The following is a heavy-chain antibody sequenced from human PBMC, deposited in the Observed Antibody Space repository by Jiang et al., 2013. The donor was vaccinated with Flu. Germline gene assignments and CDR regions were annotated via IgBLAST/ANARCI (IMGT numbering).Heavy chain of an antibody. Sequence: ISSSSSYIYYADSVKGRFTISRDNAKNSLYLQMNSLRAEDTAVYYCASSVAERNWYFDLWGRGTLVTVSS. CDR2: ISSSSSYI. D-gene: IGHD6-19*01. CDR3: ASSVAERNWYFDL. J-gene: IGHJ2*01. V-gene: IGHV3-21*01.